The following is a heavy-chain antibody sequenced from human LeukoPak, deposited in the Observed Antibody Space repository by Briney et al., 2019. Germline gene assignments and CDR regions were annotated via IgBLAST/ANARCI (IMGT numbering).Heavy chain of an antibody. V-gene: IGHV3-9*01. J-gene: IGHJ4*02. CDR3: AKDMVGSGGSGSGFDS. Sequence: PGGSLGLSCAASGFTFDDYAMHWVRQAPGKGLEWVSGISWNNDNRGYADSVKGRFTISRDNAKNSLYLQMNSLRAEDTALYYCAKDMVGSGGSGSGFDSWGQGTLVTVSS. CDR2: ISWNNDNR. D-gene: IGHD3-3*01. CDR1: GFTFDDYA.